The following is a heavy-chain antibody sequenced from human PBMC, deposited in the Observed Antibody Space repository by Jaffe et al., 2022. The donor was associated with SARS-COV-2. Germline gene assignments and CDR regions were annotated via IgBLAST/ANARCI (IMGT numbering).Heavy chain of an antibody. D-gene: IGHD1-1*01. CDR3: TSSNWKAFDI. CDR1: GFTFSGSA. V-gene: IGHV3-73*01. Sequence: EVQLVESGGGLVQPGGSLKLSCAASGFTFSGSAMHWVRQASGKGLEWVGRIRSKANSYATAYAASVKGRFTISRDDSKNTAYLQMNSLKTEDTAVYYCTSSNWKAFDIWGQGTMVTVSS. J-gene: IGHJ3*02. CDR2: IRSKANSYAT.